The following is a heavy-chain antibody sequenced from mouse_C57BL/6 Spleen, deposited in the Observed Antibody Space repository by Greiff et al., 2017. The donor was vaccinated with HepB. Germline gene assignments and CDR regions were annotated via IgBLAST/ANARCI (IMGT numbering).Heavy chain of an antibody. J-gene: IGHJ2*01. CDR1: GYTFTDYE. CDR2: IDPETGGT. Sequence: VQLQQSGAELVRPGASVTLSCKASGYTFTDYEMHWVKQIPVHGLEWIGAIDPETGGTAYNQKFKGKAILTADKSSSTAYMELRSLTSEDSAVYYCTRSEGTHYFDYWGQGTTLTVSS. D-gene: IGHD2-14*01. CDR3: TRSEGTHYFDY. V-gene: IGHV1-15*01.